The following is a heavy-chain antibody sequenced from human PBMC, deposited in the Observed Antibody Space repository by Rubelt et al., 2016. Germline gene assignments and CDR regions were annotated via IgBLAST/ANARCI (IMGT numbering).Heavy chain of an antibody. V-gene: IGHV3-7*01. D-gene: IGHD3-3*01. CDR2: MKEDGSGE. J-gene: IGHJ4*02. Sequence: EGQLLESGGNLIQPGGSLRLSCAASGFTFSNYGMHWVRQAPGKGLEWVASMKEDGSGENYMDSVKGRFTMSRDNAKNSLFLQMDRLRVEDTAVYYCARDGVWGQGTLVTVSA. CDR3: ARDGV. CDR1: GFTFSNYG.